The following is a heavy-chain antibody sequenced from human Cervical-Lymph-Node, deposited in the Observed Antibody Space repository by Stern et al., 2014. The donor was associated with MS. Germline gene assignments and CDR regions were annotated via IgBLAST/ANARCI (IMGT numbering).Heavy chain of an antibody. Sequence: EVQLVESGGGVIQPGGSLRLSCTASGFTVSRDYMTLVRQGPGTGLEWVSLITNVGSTFYTDSVKGRFTISRDDSKNTVYLHMTSLRAEDTAMYYCARDTSSPERSDWWGQGTLVTVSS. V-gene: IGHV3-53*01. CDR1: GFTVSRDY. D-gene: IGHD1-1*01. CDR3: ARDTSSPERSDW. J-gene: IGHJ4*02. CDR2: ITNVGST.